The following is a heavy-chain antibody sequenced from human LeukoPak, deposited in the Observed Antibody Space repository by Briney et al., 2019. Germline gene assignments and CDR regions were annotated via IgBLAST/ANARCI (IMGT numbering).Heavy chain of an antibody. Sequence: PSETLSLTCAVFGDSISSSNWWNWVRQPPGKGLEWIGEIYHSGSTNYNSSLKSRVTISIDKSKNQFSLKLISVTAADTAVYYCAREAPISDSGNYYKSLGYWGQGTLVTVSS. CDR3: AREAPISDSGNYYKSLGY. J-gene: IGHJ4*02. CDR2: IYHSGST. CDR1: GDSISSSNW. V-gene: IGHV4-4*02. D-gene: IGHD3-10*01.